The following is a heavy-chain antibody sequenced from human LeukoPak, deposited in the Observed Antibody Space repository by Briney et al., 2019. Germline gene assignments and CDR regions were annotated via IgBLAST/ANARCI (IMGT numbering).Heavy chain of an antibody. CDR1: GGTFSSYA. CDR3: ATCRYNWNYALDTQFDP. Sequence: VASVKVSCKASGGTFSSYAISWVRQAPGQGLEWMGGLIPIFGTANYAQKFQGRVTITADESTSTAYMELSSLRSEDTAVYYCATCRYNWNYALDTQFDPWGQGTLVTVSS. V-gene: IGHV1-69*01. D-gene: IGHD1-7*01. J-gene: IGHJ5*02. CDR2: LIPIFGTA.